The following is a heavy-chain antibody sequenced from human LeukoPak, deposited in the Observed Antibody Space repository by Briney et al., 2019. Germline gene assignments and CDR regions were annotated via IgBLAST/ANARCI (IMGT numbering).Heavy chain of an antibody. Sequence: GGSRRLSCAASGFTFSSYGMHWVRQAPGKGLEWVAVISYDGSNKYYADSVKGRFTISRDNSKNTLYLQMNSLRAEDTAVYYCARGFGELAPFDYWGQGTLVTVSS. CDR1: GFTFSSYG. V-gene: IGHV3-30*03. CDR2: ISYDGSNK. CDR3: ARGFGELAPFDY. J-gene: IGHJ4*02. D-gene: IGHD3-10*01.